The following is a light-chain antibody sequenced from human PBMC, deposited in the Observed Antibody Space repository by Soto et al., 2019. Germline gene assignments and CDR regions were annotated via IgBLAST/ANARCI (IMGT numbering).Light chain of an antibody. J-gene: IGKJ1*01. CDR2: GAS. Sequence: EIVMTQSPATLSVSPGERVTLSCRASQSVSSNLAWYQQQPGQAPRLLIYGASTRVTDIPARFSGSGSGTEFTLTISSLQSEDFAVYYCQQYNNWTPWTFGQGTKVEIK. CDR1: QSVSSN. CDR3: QQYNNWTPWT. V-gene: IGKV3-15*01.